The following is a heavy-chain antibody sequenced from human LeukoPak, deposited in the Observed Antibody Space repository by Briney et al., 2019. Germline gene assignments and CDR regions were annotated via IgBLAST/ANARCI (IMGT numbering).Heavy chain of an antibody. J-gene: IGHJ4*02. CDR2: IYDSGST. V-gene: IGHV4-59*12. CDR3: AGLTTTHNFDY. CDR1: GGSISSYY. D-gene: IGHD1-1*01. Sequence: PSETLSLTCTVSGGSISSYYWSWIRQPPGKGLEWIGYIYDSGSTKYNPSLKSRVTISVDTSKNQFSLKLSSVTAADTAVYYCAGLTTTHNFDYWGQGTLVTVSS.